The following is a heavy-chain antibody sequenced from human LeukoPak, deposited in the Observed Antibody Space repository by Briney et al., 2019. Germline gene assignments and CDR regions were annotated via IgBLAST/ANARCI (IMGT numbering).Heavy chain of an antibody. CDR1: GYTFTNYA. J-gene: IGHJ6*02. CDR2: INPGNGDT. CDR3: ARERWHRRVNCYSVYYYALDV. V-gene: IGHV1-3*01. D-gene: IGHD3-10*02. Sequence: GASVKVSCKGSGYTFTNYAVHWVRQAPGQRLEWLGWINPGNGDTKYSQNFQGRVTVTSDTSVATAYVELNSLTSEDTAVYYCARERWHRRVNCYSVYYYALDVWGQGTTVTVSS.